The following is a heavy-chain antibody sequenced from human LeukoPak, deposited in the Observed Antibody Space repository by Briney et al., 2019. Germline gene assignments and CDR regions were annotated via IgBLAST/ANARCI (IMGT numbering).Heavy chain of an antibody. V-gene: IGHV3-30*04. D-gene: IGHD3-9*01. CDR2: ISYDGSNK. J-gene: IGHJ3*02. CDR3: ARQLAPHRILRYFDWLSGRDDAFDI. Sequence: SCKASGGTFSSYAMHWVRQAPGKGLEWVAVISYDGSNKYYADSVKGRFTISRDNSKNTLYLQMNSLRAEDTAVYYCARQLAPHRILRYFDWLSGRDDAFDIWGQGTMVTVSS. CDR1: GGTFSSYA.